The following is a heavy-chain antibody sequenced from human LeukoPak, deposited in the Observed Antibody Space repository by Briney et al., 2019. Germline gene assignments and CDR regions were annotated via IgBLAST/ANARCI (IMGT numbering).Heavy chain of an antibody. CDR2: INPNSGGT. CDR3: ARVCGGRYYCGMDV. J-gene: IGHJ6*02. V-gene: IGHV1-2*02. Sequence: ASVKVSCKASGYTFTGYYMHWVRQAPGQGLEWMGWINPNSGGTNYAQKFQGRVTMTRDTSISTAYMELSRLRSDDTAVYYCARVCGGRYYCGMDVWGQGTTVTVSS. CDR1: GYTFTGYY. D-gene: IGHD2-21*01.